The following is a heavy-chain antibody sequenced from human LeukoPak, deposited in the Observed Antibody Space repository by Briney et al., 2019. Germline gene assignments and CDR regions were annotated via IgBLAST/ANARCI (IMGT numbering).Heavy chain of an antibody. V-gene: IGHV1-2*02. Sequence: ASVKVSCKASGYTFTSYDVNWVRQATGQGLEWMGWINPNSGGTNYAQKFQGRVTMTRDTSISTAYMELSRLRSDDTAVYYCARRYCSGGSCYAIDPWGQGTLVTVSS. CDR3: ARRYCSGGSCYAIDP. CDR2: INPNSGGT. D-gene: IGHD2-15*01. J-gene: IGHJ5*02. CDR1: GYTFTSYD.